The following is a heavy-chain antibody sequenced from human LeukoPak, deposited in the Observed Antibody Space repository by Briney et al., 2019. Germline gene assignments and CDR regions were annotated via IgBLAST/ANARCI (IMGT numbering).Heavy chain of an antibody. CDR3: ARLARIAAAGTGYFDY. D-gene: IGHD6-13*01. J-gene: IGHJ4*02. CDR1: GGSISSYY. Sequence: SETLSLTCTVSGGSISSYYWSWIRQPPGKGLEWIGYIYYSGSTNYNPSLKSRVTISVDTSKNQFSLKLSSVTAADTAVYYCARLARIAAAGTGYFDYWGQGTLVTVSS. CDR2: IYYSGST. V-gene: IGHV4-59*01.